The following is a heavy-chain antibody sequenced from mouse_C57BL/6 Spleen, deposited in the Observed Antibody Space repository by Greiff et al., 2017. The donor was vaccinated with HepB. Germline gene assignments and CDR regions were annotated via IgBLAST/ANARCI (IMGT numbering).Heavy chain of an antibody. V-gene: IGHV1-81*01. CDR1: GYTFTSYG. D-gene: IGHD1-1*01. CDR3: ARRYGSSYPYWYFDV. CDR2: IYPRSGNT. Sequence: VQGVESGAELARPGASVKLSCKASGYTFTSYGISWVKQRTGQGLEWIGEIYPRSGNTYYNEKFKGKATLTADKSSSTAYMELRSLTSEDSAVYFCARRYGSSYPYWYFDVWGTGTTVTVSS. J-gene: IGHJ1*03.